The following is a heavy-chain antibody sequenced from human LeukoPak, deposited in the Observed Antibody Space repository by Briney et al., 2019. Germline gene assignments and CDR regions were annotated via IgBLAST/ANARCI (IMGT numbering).Heavy chain of an antibody. CDR1: GYTITGYY. D-gene: IGHD2-2*01. CDR3: ARRYCSSTRCYDFFDY. Sequence: AASVKVSCKASGYTITGYYIHWVRQAPGQGLEWMGWINPNNGGTSDAQKFQGRVTMTRDTSISTAYMELSRLRSDDTAVYYCARRYCSSTRCYDFFDYWGQGTLVTVSS. CDR2: INPNNGGT. V-gene: IGHV1-2*02. J-gene: IGHJ4*02.